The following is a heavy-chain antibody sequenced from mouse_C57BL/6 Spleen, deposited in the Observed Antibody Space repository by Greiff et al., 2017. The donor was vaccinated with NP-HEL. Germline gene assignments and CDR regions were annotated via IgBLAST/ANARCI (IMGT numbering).Heavy chain of an antibody. CDR1: GYTFTSYG. Sequence: VKLMESGAELARPGASVKLSCKASGYTFTSYGISWVKQRTGQGLEWIGEIYPRSGNTYYNEKFKGKATLTADKSSSTAYMELRSLTSEDSAVYFCAIPSIYDGYSWYFDVWGTGTTVTVSS. CDR3: AIPSIYDGYSWYFDV. V-gene: IGHV1-81*01. CDR2: IYPRSGNT. D-gene: IGHD2-3*01. J-gene: IGHJ1*03.